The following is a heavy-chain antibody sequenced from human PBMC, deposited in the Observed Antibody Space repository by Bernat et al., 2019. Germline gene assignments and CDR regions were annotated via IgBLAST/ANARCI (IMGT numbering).Heavy chain of an antibody. D-gene: IGHD3-10*01. J-gene: IGHJ5*02. CDR1: GFTVSSNY. CDR2: IYSGGST. V-gene: IGHV3-66*01. Sequence: EVQLVESGGGLVQPGGSLRLSCAASGFTVSSNYMSWVRQAPGKGLEWVSVIYSGGSTYYADSVKGRFTISRDNSKNTLYLQMNSLRAEDTAVYYCARDGAGFGELFADVFDPWGQGTLVTVSS. CDR3: ARDGAGFGELFADVFDP.